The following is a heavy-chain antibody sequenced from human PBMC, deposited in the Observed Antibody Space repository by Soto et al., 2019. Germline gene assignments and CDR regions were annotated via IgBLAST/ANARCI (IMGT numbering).Heavy chain of an antibody. CDR3: MRDKAVGPTATDAFYI. J-gene: IGHJ3*02. Sequence: QVQLQKSGRRLVKPSETLSLTCTVSGGSVCSGSYYWSWIRQPPGKGLEWIGYIYYCGSSNYNPSVKCLHTNSVDTSKNHFSRKLRSVTAANTAVYYCMRDKAVGPTATDAFYISGQGTIVNASS. D-gene: IGHD6-25*01. CDR2: IYYCGSS. CDR1: GGSVCSGSYY. V-gene: IGHV4-61*03.